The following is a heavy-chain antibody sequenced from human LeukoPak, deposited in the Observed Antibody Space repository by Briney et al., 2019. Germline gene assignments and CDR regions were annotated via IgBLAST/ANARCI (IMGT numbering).Heavy chain of an antibody. D-gene: IGHD3-22*01. CDR2: ISYDGSNE. V-gene: IGHV3-30*04. J-gene: IGHJ4*02. Sequence: GGSLRLSCAASGFTFSSYVMHWVRQAPGKGLEWVAIISYDGSNEYYADSVKGRFTISRDNSKNTLYLQMNSLRAEDTAVYYCARSNSGYQYYFDYWGQGTLVTVSS. CDR3: ARSNSGYQYYFDY. CDR1: GFTFSSYV.